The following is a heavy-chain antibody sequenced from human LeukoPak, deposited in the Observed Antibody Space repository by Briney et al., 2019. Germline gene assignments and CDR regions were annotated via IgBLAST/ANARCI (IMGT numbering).Heavy chain of an antibody. CDR2: IYYSGST. CDR1: GGSISSSSYY. V-gene: IGHV4-39*07. Sequence: SETLSLTCTVSGGSISSSSYYWGWIRQPPGKGLEWIGSIYYSGSTYYNLSLKSRVTISVDTSKNQFSLKLSSVTATDTAVYYCARDKKLYNAFDIWGQGTMVTVSS. CDR3: ARDKKLYNAFDI. J-gene: IGHJ3*02. D-gene: IGHD2-8*01.